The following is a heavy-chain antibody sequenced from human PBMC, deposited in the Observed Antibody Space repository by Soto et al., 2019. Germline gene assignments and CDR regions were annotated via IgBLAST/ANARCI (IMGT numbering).Heavy chain of an antibody. J-gene: IGHJ6*02. Sequence: SETLSLTCTVDSISTYYWNWIRQSPGKGLEWIGYIYYMGRTNYNPSLRSRVTMSIDTSRNQFSLKLRSVTAADTAVYYCARGSSIAGLYYGMDVWGQGTTVTVSS. V-gene: IGHV4-59*01. CDR2: IYYMGRT. CDR1: DSISTYY. D-gene: IGHD6-6*01. CDR3: ARGSSIAGLYYGMDV.